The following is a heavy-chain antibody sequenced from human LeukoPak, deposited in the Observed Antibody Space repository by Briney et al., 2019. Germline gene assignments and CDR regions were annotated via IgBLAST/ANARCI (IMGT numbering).Heavy chain of an antibody. CDR1: AGSVSSGDYY. CDR3: AREMFYYGSGSHLAYWYFDL. CDR2: IYNSENT. V-gene: IGHV4-30-4*01. Sequence: PSETLSLTCAVSAGSVSSGDYYWTWIRQPPGKGLEWIGYIYNSENTYYNPSLKSRVTISIDTSKNQFSLNLNSVTAADTAVYYCAREMFYYGSGSHLAYWYFDLWGRGTPVTVSS. D-gene: IGHD3-10*01. J-gene: IGHJ2*01.